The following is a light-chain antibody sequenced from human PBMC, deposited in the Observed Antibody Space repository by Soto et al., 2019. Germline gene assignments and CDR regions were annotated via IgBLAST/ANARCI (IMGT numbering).Light chain of an antibody. CDR2: YDS. CDR3: QVWDSSSDHPA. Sequence: SYELTQPPSVSVAPGKTARITCGGNNIGSKSVHWYQQKPGQAPVLVIYYDSDRPSGIPERFSGSNSGNTATLTISRVEAGEEAGYYCQVWDSSSDHPAFGGGTKVTVL. CDR1: NIGSKS. J-gene: IGLJ2*01. V-gene: IGLV3-21*04.